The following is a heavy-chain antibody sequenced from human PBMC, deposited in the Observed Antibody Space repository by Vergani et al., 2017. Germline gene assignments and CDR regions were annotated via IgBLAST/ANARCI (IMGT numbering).Heavy chain of an antibody. CDR2: IYPGDSDS. CDR1: GYSFTTNW. V-gene: IGHV5-51*01. J-gene: IGHJ2*01. CDR3: ARVVRGYYTSDWNFDL. D-gene: IGHD3-3*01. Sequence: EVQLVQSGAEVKKPGESLKISCKGSGYSFTTNWIGWVRQMPGKGREWMGIIYPGDSDSRYSPSFQGQVTISADKSISTAYLQWSSLKASDTARYYCARVVRGYYTSDWNFDLWGRGNRVSVCS.